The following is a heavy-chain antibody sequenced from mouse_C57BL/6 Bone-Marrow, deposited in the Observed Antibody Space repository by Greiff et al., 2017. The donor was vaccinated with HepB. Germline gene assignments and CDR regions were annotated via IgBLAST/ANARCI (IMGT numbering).Heavy chain of an antibody. CDR2: ISSGGDYI. J-gene: IGHJ1*03. Sequence: EVKLVESGEGLVKPGGSLKLSCAASGFTFSSYAMSWVRQTREKRLEWVAYISSGGDYIYYADTVKGRFTISRDNARNTLYLQMSSLKSEDTAMYYCTRAAWYFDVWGTGTTVTVSS. CDR1: GFTFSSYA. V-gene: IGHV5-9-1*02. CDR3: TRAAWYFDV.